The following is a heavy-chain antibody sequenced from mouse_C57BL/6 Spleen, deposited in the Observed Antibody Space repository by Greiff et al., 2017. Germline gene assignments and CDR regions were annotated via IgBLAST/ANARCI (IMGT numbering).Heavy chain of an antibody. D-gene: IGHD2-4*01. J-gene: IGHJ1*03. V-gene: IGHV5-17*01. CDR1: GFTFSDYG. CDR3: ARDYARYFDV. CDR2: ISSGSSTI. Sequence: EVKLMESGGGLVKPGGSLKLSCAASGFTFSDYGMHWVRQAPEKGLEWVAYISSGSSTIYYADTVKGRFTISRDNAKNTLFLQMTSLRSEDTAMYYCARDYARYFDVWGTGTTVTVSS.